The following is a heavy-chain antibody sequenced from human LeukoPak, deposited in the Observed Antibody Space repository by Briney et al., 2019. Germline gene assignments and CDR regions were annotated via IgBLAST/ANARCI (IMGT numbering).Heavy chain of an antibody. J-gene: IGHJ6*04. D-gene: IGHD5-12*01. CDR2: ISAYNGNT. CDR3: ARRASYYSGYDQYYYYGMDV. CDR1: GYTFTGYY. V-gene: IGHV1-18*04. Sequence: ASVKVSCKASGYTFTGYYMHWVRQAPGQGLEWMGWISAYNGNTNYAQKLQGRVTMTTDTSTSTAYMELRSLRSDDTAVYYCARRASYYSGYDQYYYYGMDVWGKGTTVTVSS.